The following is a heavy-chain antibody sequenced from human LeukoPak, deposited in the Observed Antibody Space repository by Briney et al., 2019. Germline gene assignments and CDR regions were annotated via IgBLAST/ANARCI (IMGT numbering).Heavy chain of an antibody. CDR3: ARDRGYGDPNYDHSHWFDP. J-gene: IGHJ5*02. Sequence: GGSLRLSCAASGFTFSSYNMNWVRQAPGKGLEWVAVISYDGSNKYYADSVKGRFTISRDNSKNTLYLQMNSLRAEDTAVYYCARDRGYGDPNYDHSHWFDPWGQGTLVTVSS. CDR2: ISYDGSNK. D-gene: IGHD4-17*01. V-gene: IGHV3-30-3*01. CDR1: GFTFSSYN.